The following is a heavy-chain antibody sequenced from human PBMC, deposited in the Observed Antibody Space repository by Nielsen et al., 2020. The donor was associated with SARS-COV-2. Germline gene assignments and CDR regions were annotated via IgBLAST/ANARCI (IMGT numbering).Heavy chain of an antibody. V-gene: IGHV1-24*01. J-gene: IGHJ6*02. Sequence: ASVKVSCKVSGYSLTEISMHWVRQAPGKGLEWMGSFDPEDGEIIYAQKFEGRVTMTEDTSTDTAYMELRSLRSEDTAVYYCARDGGWELLYHYYGMDVWGQGTTVTVSS. CDR3: ARDGGWELLYHYYGMDV. CDR2: FDPEDGEI. CDR1: GYSLTEIS. D-gene: IGHD1-26*01.